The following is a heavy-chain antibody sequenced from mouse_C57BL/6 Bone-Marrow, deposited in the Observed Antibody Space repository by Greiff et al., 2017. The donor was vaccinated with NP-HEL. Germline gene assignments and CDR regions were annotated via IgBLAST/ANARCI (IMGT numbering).Heavy chain of an antibody. V-gene: IGHV3-8*01. CDR3: ARSLSYYYGSSYAMDY. J-gene: IGHJ4*01. CDR1: GYSITSAY. Sequence: DVKLVESGPGLAKPSQTLSLTCSVTGYSITSAYWNWIRKLPGNKLEYMGYISYSGITYYNPSLKSRISITRDTSKNQYYLQLNSLTTEDTATAYYARSLSYYYGSSYAMDYWGQGTSVTVSS. D-gene: IGHD1-1*01. CDR2: ISYSGIT.